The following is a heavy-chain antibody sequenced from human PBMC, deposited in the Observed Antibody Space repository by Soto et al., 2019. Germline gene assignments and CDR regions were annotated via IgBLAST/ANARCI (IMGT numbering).Heavy chain of an antibody. J-gene: IGHJ6*02. CDR2: ISYDGSNK. CDR1: GFTFSSYA. D-gene: IGHD6-13*01. CDR3: CSLELAAPYGVAVGYYYYYGMDV. V-gene: IGHV3-30-3*01. Sequence: GGSLRLSCAASGFTFSSYAMHWVRQAPGKGLEWVAVISYDGSNKYYADSVKGRFTISRDNSKNTLYLQMNSLRAEDTAAYYCCSLELAAPYGVAVGYYYYYGMDVWGQGTTVTVSS.